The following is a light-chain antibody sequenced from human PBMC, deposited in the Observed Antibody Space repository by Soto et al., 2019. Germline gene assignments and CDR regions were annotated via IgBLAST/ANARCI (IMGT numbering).Light chain of an antibody. CDR3: QQYRNT. J-gene: IGKJ2*01. CDR2: GAS. CDR1: QSVSSSY. Sequence: EIVLTQSPGTLSLSPGERATLSCRASQSVSSSYLAWYQQKPGQPPRLLIYGASSRATGIPDRFSGSGSGTDFTLTISRLEPEDFAVYYCQQYRNTFGQGTKLEIK. V-gene: IGKV3-20*01.